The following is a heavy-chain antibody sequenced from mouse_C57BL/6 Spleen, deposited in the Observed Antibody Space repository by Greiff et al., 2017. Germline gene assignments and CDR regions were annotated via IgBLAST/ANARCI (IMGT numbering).Heavy chain of an antibody. Sequence: QVQLQQSGAELVRPGTSVKLSCKVSGYTFTSYWMHWVKQRPGQGLEWIGVIDPSDSYTNYNQKFKGKATLTVDTSSSTAYMQLSSLTSEDSAVYYCASDGYGSGGSFDGWGTGAAVTVSS. CDR2: IDPSDSYT. V-gene: IGHV1-59*01. D-gene: IGHD1-1*01. J-gene: IGHJ1*03. CDR1: GYTFTSYW. CDR3: ASDGYGSGGSFDG.